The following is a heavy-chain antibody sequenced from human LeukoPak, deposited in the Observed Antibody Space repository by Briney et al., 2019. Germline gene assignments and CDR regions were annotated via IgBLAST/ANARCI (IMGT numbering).Heavy chain of an antibody. D-gene: IGHD3-10*01. CDR2: ISDSGATT. V-gene: IGHV3-23*01. J-gene: IGHJ4*02. Sequence: GGSLRLSCAASGFTFSDYAMSWVRQAPGKGLEWVSSISDSGATTYYADSVRGRFTISRDKSHNTLFLQMNSLKAEDTALYYCAKGWIFGGLLNYWGQGTLVTVSS. CDR1: GFTFSDYA. CDR3: AKGWIFGGLLNY.